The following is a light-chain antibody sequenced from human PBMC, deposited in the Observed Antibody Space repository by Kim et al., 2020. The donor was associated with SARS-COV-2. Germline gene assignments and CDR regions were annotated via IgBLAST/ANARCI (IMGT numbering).Light chain of an antibody. CDR2: LGS. V-gene: IGKV2-28*01. CDR3: MQALQTSIT. Sequence: PASISCSSSQSLLHSNGYNYLDWYLQKPGQSPQLLIYLGSNRASGVPDRFSGSGSGTDFTLKISRVEAEDVGVYYCMQALQTSITFGQGTRLEIK. CDR1: QSLLHSNGYNY. J-gene: IGKJ5*01.